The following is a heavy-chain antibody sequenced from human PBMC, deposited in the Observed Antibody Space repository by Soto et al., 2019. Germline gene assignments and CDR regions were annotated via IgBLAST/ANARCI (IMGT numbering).Heavy chain of an antibody. Sequence: EVQLVESGGGVVQPGGSLRLSCAASGFTFNAYWMTWVRQAPGKGLEWVANINRDGTEKNYVDSVKGRFTVSRDNAKNSLHLQMYSLRAEDTAVYYCVRDRTEYGSDGSSYYDVFDIWGQGTKVTVSS. CDR1: GFTFNAYW. CDR3: VRDRTEYGSDGSSYYDVFDI. D-gene: IGHD6-19*01. CDR2: INRDGTEK. V-gene: IGHV3-7*05. J-gene: IGHJ3*02.